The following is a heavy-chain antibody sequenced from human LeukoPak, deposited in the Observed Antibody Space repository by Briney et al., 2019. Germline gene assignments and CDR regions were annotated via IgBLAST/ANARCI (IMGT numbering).Heavy chain of an antibody. J-gene: IGHJ4*02. CDR2: ISGTGVIT. V-gene: IGHV3-23*01. CDR3: AKERGGYRYGPHYYFDY. D-gene: IGHD5-18*01. Sequence: GGSLRLSCAASGFTFSDFAMSWVRQAPGKGLDWVSTISGTGVITYYPDSVKGRFTISRDNSKNTLFLHMDSLRDEDTAVYYCAKERGGYRYGPHYYFDYWGQGTLVTVPS. CDR1: GFTFSDFA.